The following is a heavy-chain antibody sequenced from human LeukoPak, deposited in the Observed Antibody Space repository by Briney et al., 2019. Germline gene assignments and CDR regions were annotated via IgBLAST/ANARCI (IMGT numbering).Heavy chain of an antibody. J-gene: IGHJ3*02. Sequence: ASVKVSCKASGYTFTGYYIHWVRQAPGQGLECVGWINPNSGVTDYAQKFQGRVTVTRDTSINTAYLELSRLRSDDTAVYYCARELPYFGSGNQDAFDIWGQGTMVTVSS. CDR2: INPNSGVT. D-gene: IGHD3-10*01. CDR1: GYTFTGYY. V-gene: IGHV1-2*02. CDR3: ARELPYFGSGNQDAFDI.